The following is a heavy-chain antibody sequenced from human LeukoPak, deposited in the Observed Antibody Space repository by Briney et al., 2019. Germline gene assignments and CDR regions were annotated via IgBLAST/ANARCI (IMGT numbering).Heavy chain of an antibody. Sequence: GGSLRLSCAASGFTFSSYAMSWVRQAPGKGLEWASAISGSGGSTYYADSVKGRFTISRDNSKNTLYLQMNSLRAEDTAVYYCAKTPPLPVAAAGRQDAFDIWGQGTMVTVSS. J-gene: IGHJ3*02. CDR3: AKTPPLPVAAAGRQDAFDI. V-gene: IGHV3-23*01. CDR2: ISGSGGST. CDR1: GFTFSSYA. D-gene: IGHD6-13*01.